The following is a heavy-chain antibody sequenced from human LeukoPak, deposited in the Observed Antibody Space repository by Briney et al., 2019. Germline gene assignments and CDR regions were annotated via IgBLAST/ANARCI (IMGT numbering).Heavy chain of an antibody. V-gene: IGHV4-59*08. J-gene: IGHJ4*02. CDR1: GGSISSYY. CDR2: IYYSGST. CDR3: ARHNLGYSGYGPFDY. Sequence: PSETLSLTCTVSGGSISSYYWSWIRQPPGKGLEWIGYIYYSGSTNYNPSLKSRVTISVDTSKNQFSLKLSSVTAADTAVYYCARHNLGYSGYGPFDYWGQGTLVTVSS. D-gene: IGHD5-12*01.